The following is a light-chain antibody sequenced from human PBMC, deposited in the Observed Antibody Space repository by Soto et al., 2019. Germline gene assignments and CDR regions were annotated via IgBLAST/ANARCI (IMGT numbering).Light chain of an antibody. J-gene: IGLJ2*01. CDR2: SNN. Sequence: QAVVTQPPSASGTSGQRVTISCSGSSSNIGSNTVNWYQQLPGTAPKLLIYSNNQRPSGVPDRFSGSKSGTSASLAISGLQSEDEADYYCAAWDDSLNGPVFGGGTKVTVL. CDR1: SSNIGSNT. V-gene: IGLV1-44*01. CDR3: AAWDDSLNGPV.